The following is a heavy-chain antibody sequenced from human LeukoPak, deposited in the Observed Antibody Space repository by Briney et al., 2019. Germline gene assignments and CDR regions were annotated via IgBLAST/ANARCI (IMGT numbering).Heavy chain of an antibody. J-gene: IGHJ4*02. CDR2: ISGSGGSI. V-gene: IGHV3-23*01. Sequence: GGSLRLSCAASAFTFSTYAMSWVRQAPGKGLEWVSDISGSGGSIYYADSVKGRFTISRDNSKNTLYLQMNSLRTEDTAVYYCSTAVTQWQLYLDSWGQGTLVTVSS. CDR1: AFTFSTYA. D-gene: IGHD4-17*01. CDR3: STAVTQWQLYLDS.